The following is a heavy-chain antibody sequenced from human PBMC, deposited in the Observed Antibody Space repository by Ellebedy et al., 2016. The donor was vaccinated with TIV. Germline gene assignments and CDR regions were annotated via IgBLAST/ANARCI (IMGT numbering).Heavy chain of an antibody. D-gene: IGHD5-24*01. J-gene: IGHJ6*02. CDR1: GFTFSSYG. V-gene: IGHV3-33*08. Sequence: GESLKISCAASGFTFSSYGMHWVRQAPGKGLEWVAVIWYDGTTKYYIDSVKGRFSISRDNSKNTLYLQMNSLRAEDTAVYYCVRDMRDYYYYGMDVWGQGTTVTVSS. CDR3: VRDMRDYYYYGMDV. CDR2: IWYDGTTK.